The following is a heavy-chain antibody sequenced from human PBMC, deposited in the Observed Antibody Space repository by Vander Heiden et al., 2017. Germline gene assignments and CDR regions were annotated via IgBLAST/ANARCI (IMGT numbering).Heavy chain of an antibody. CDR2: IGSDGSR. CDR1: RFSLSDYG. V-gene: IGHV3-33*01. D-gene: IGHD2-8*01. J-gene: IGHJ5*02. Sequence: QVQLVESGGGVVESGTSLTLSCAASRFSLSDYGMHWVRQAPGKGLECVAFIGSDGSRYYADSVKGRFTISRDNSKNTLDLQMNSLRAEDTAVYYCARDARQYCTNGVCRKVYNWLDPWGQGTLVTGSS. CDR3: ARDARQYCTNGVCRKVYNWLDP.